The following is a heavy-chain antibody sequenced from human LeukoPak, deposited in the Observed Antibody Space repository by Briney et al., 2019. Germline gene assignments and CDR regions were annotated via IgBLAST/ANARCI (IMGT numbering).Heavy chain of an antibody. CDR1: GFTFSTYW. J-gene: IGHJ4*02. D-gene: IGHD1-26*01. CDR2: IQGDESAR. Sequence: GGSLRLSCAASGFTFSTYWMAWVRQAPGKGLEWVAKIQGDESARHQADSVKGRFTISRDNIQNLVYLQMRSLRGEYTAVYYCARDVVGSLDYWGQGTLVTVSS. V-gene: IGHV3-7*01. CDR3: ARDVVGSLDY.